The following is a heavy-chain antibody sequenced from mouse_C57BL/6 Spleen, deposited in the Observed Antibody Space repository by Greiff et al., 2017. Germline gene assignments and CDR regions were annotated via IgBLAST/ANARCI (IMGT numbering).Heavy chain of an antibody. CDR3: SLGRGYAMDY. CDR1: GYTFTSYW. D-gene: IGHD4-1*01. CDR2: IDPSDSYT. J-gene: IGHJ4*01. V-gene: IGHV1-59*01. Sequence: VQLQQPGAELVRPGTSVKLSCKASGYTFTSYWMHWVKQRPGQGLEWIGVIDPSDSYTNYNQKFKGKATLTVDTSSSTAYMQLSSLTSEYSAVYYCSLGRGYAMDYWGQGTSVTVSS.